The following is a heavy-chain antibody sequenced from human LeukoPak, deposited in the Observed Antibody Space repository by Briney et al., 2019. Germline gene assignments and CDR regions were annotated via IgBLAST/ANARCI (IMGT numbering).Heavy chain of an antibody. CDR3: AKDDNSAWNHAFDI. CDR1: GFTFNNYA. CDR2: LSGSGRTT. J-gene: IGHJ3*02. D-gene: IGHD4-11*01. V-gene: IGHV3-23*01. Sequence: GGSLRLSCAASGFTFNNYAMNWVRQAPGKGPEWVSSLSGSGRTTYYADSVEGRFTISRDNSKNTLYLHMDSLRVDDTAVYYCAKDDNSAWNHAFDIWGQGTVVTVSS.